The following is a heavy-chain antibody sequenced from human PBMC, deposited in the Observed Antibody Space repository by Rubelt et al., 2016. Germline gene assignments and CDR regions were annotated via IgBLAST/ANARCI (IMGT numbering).Heavy chain of an antibody. V-gene: IGHV4-34*01. Sequence: QVQLQQWGAGLLKPSETLSLTCAVYGGSFSGYYWGWIRQPHGKGLEEDGEINHSGSTQYNPSLKSRVTISGDTSKHQFSLRLSSLTAAETAVYYCAPPRYCSSTSCYRERHAFDIWGQGTRVTVSS. CDR2: INHSGST. CDR3: APPRYCSSTSCYRERHAFDI. D-gene: IGHD2-2*01. J-gene: IGHJ3*02. CDR1: GGSFSGYY.